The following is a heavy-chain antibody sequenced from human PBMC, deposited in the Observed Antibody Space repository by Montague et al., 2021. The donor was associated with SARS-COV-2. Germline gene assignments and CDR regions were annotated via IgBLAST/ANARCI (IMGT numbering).Heavy chain of an antibody. CDR2: IWYDGSNK. D-gene: IGHD2-2*02. CDR3: ARDLNPAIPVVWYYYYGMDV. Sequence: SLRLSCAASGFTFSSYWMSWVRQAPGKGLEWVAVIWYDGSNKYYADSVKGRFTISRDNSKNTLYLQMNSLRAEDTAVYCCARDLNPAIPVVWYYYYGMDVWGQGTTVTVSS. V-gene: IGHV3-33*08. J-gene: IGHJ6*02. CDR1: GFTFSSYW.